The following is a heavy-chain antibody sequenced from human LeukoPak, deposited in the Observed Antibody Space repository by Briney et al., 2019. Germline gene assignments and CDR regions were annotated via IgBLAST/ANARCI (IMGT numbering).Heavy chain of an antibody. V-gene: IGHV4-39*01. D-gene: IGHD4-17*01. CDR1: GGSISSSSYY. Sequence: ASETLSLTCTVSGGSISSSSYYWGWIRQPPGKGLEWIGSIYYSGSTYYNPSLKSRVTMSVDTSKNQFSLKLSSVTAADTAVYYCATVGYGDYYYYGMDVWGQGTTVTVSS. CDR2: IYYSGST. J-gene: IGHJ6*02. CDR3: ATVGYGDYYYYGMDV.